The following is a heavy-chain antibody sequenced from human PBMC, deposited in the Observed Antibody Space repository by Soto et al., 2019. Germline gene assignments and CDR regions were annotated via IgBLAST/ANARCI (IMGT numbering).Heavy chain of an antibody. CDR3: ARRLSTGWFFDF. CDR2: ISYSATT. D-gene: IGHD6-19*01. V-gene: IGHV4-39*07. J-gene: IGHJ4*02. CDR1: GGSISSSPYN. Sequence: SETLSLTCTVSGGSISSSPYNWGWIRQPPKKGLEWIGTISYSATTYYNTSLKSRVTMSVDTSKNQFSLKLSSVTASDTAIYYCARRLSTGWFFDFWGQGTLVTVSS.